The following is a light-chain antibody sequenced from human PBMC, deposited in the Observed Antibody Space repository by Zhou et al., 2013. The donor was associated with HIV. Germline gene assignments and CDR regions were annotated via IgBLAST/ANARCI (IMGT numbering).Light chain of an antibody. Sequence: EIEMTQSPATLSVSPGERATLSCRASQSVSSDLAWYQQKPGQAPRLLIFAATNRATGIPDRFIGGGSGTDFTLTISRLEPEDFAIYYCQQRSNWPRTFGGGTKVEIK. CDR2: AAT. J-gene: IGKJ4*01. V-gene: IGKV3-11*01. CDR1: QSVSSD. CDR3: QQRSNWPRT.